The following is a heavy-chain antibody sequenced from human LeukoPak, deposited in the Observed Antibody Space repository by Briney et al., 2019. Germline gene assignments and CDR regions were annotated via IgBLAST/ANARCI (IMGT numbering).Heavy chain of an antibody. Sequence: SETLSLTCTVSGDSISTYYWSWLRQPPGKGLEWIGYIYYSGSTNYNPSLKSRVTISVDTSKNQFSLKLSSVTAADTAVYYCARGGDTAMVLDYYYYYMDVWGKGTTVTVSS. CDR2: IYYSGST. D-gene: IGHD5-18*01. CDR3: ARGGDTAMVLDYYYYYMDV. CDR1: GDSISTYY. V-gene: IGHV4-59*01. J-gene: IGHJ6*03.